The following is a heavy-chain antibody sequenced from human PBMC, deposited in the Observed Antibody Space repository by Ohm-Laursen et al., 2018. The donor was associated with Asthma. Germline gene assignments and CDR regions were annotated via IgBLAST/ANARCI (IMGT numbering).Heavy chain of an antibody. J-gene: IGHJ4*02. D-gene: IGHD6-13*01. Sequence: SLRLSCAASGFTFRNYDMHWVRQAPGKGLERVAAISYDGSYQYYADSVKGRFTISRDNSKNTLYLQMNSLRAEDTAVYYCARDRGYSSSWYSFDYWGQGTLVTVSS. CDR1: GFTFRNYD. CDR3: ARDRGYSSSWYSFDY. CDR2: ISYDGSYQ. V-gene: IGHV3-30*03.